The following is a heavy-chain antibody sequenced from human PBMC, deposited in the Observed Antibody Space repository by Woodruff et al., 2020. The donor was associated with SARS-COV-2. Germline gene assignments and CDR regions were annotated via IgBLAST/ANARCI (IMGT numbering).Heavy chain of an antibody. CDR3: LREYYGQDH. D-gene: IGHD3-16*01. J-gene: IGHJ4*02. Sequence: VSLISRDSTITYYKDSVKGRFTISRDNSKDSLYLQMNSLRTEDTAFYYCLREYYGQDHWGQGTLVTVSS. V-gene: IGHV3-43*01. CDR2: ISRDSTIT.